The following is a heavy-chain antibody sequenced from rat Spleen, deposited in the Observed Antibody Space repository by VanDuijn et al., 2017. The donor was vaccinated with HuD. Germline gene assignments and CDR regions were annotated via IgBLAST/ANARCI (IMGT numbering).Heavy chain of an antibody. CDR2: ISTAGTNT. D-gene: IGHD1-11*01. V-gene: IGHV5S13*01. CDR3: ARHGGLRNWFAY. J-gene: IGHJ3*01. Sequence: EVQLVESGGGLVQPGRSQKLSCADSKLNFSDYDMAWVRQTPAKGLEWIASISTAGTNTYYRDSVKGRFTISRDDAKNTQYLQMDSLRSEDTATYYCARHGGLRNWFAYWGQGTLVTVSS. CDR1: KLNFSDYD.